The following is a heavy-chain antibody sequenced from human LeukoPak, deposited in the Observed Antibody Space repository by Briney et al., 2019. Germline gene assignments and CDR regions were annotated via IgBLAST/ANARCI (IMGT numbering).Heavy chain of an antibody. CDR2: INPNSGGT. CDR1: GYTFTGYY. CDR3: ATDTWGYYDSNNYYRQADY. J-gene: IGHJ4*02. Sequence: GASVKVSCKASGYTFTGYYMHWVRQAPGQGLEWMGRINPNSGGTNYAQKFQGRVTMTRDTSINTAYMDLSRLGSDDTAVYYCATDTWGYYDSNNYYRQADYWGQGTLVTVFS. D-gene: IGHD3-22*01. V-gene: IGHV1-2*06.